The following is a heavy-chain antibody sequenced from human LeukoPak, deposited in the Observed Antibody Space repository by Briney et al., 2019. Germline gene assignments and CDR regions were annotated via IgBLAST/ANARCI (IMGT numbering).Heavy chain of an antibody. CDR3: AREFDYYDSSGR. V-gene: IGHV1-2*02. CDR1: GYTFTGYY. CDR2: INPNSGGT. J-gene: IGHJ4*02. D-gene: IGHD3-22*01. Sequence: ASVKVSCKASGYTFTGYYLHWVRQAPGQGLEWMGWINPNSGGTNYAQKFQGRVTMTRDTSISTAYMELSRLRSDDTAVYYCAREFDYYDSSGRWGQGTLVTVSS.